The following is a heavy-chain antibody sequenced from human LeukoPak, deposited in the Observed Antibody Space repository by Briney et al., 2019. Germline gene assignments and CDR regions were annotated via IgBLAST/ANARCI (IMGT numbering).Heavy chain of an antibody. CDR2: IYYSGST. D-gene: IGHD6-6*01. CDR3: ARDSPEYSSSRHVEWFDP. CDR1: GGSISSSSYY. V-gene: IGHV4-39*07. Sequence: PSETLSLTCTVSGGSISSSSYYWGWIRQPPGKGLEWIGSIYYSGSTYYNPSLKSRVTISVDTSKNQFSPKLSSVTAADTAVYYCARDSPEYSSSRHVEWFDPWGQGTLVTVSS. J-gene: IGHJ5*02.